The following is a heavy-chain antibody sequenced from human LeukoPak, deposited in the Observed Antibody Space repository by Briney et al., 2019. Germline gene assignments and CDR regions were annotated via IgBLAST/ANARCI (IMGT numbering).Heavy chain of an antibody. Sequence: SETLSLTCTVSGGSISSYYWSWIRQPPGKGLEWIGYIYYSGSTNYNPSLKSRVTISVDTSKNQFSLKLSSVTAADTAVYYCARGSSGGYYYYGMDVWGQGTTVTVTS. CDR1: GGSISSYY. CDR3: ARGSSGGYYYYGMDV. CDR2: IYYSGST. J-gene: IGHJ6*02. V-gene: IGHV4-59*01. D-gene: IGHD2-2*01.